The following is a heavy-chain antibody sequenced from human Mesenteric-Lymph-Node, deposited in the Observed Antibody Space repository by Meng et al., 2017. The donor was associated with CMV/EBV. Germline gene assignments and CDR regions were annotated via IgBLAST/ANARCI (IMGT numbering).Heavy chain of an antibody. CDR1: GYTFTDYY. J-gene: IGHJ6*02. CDR3: AAAQRYTYDQGAYYYNGLEV. Sequence: GESLKISCKASGYTFTDYYMHWVRQAPGQGLDYMGWINPKSGGTNYAQKFQGRVTMTRDTSISTAYMEVSRLTSDDTANYYCAAAQRYTYDQGAYYYNGLEVWGQGTTVTVSS. V-gene: IGHV1-2*02. CDR2: INPKSGGT. D-gene: IGHD5-18*01.